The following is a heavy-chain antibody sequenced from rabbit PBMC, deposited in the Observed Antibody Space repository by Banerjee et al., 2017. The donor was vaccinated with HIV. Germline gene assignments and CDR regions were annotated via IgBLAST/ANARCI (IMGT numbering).Heavy chain of an antibody. CDR3: ARSTYGYDDYADLYYAAMDL. D-gene: IGHD6-1*01. Sequence: QLVESGGGLVQPGGSLKLSCKASGFDFSTYSMSWVRQAPGKGLEWIGYIVPIFGVTYYANWVNGRFTISSHNAQNTLYLQLNSLTAADTATYFCARSTYGYDDYADLYYAAMDLWGPGTLVTVS. J-gene: IGHJ6*01. CDR2: IVPIFGVT. CDR1: GFDFSTYS. V-gene: IGHV1S7*01.